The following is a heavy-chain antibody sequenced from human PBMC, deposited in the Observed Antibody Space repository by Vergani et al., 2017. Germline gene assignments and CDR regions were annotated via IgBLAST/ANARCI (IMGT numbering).Heavy chain of an antibody. CDR1: GYYFTDNY. CDR2: ITTQNGGT. V-gene: IGHV1-2*02. J-gene: IGHJ5*02. D-gene: IGHD3-9*01. CDR3: VRGGTFDWLST. Sequence: QVQLVQSGAEVKKPGAAVKVSCKASGYYFTDNYLHWVRQAPGQGLEWMGRITTQNGGTQYAEKFKGRVTMTRDTSITTAYMELTSLTSDDTAVYYCVRGGTFDWLSTWGQGTLVTVSS.